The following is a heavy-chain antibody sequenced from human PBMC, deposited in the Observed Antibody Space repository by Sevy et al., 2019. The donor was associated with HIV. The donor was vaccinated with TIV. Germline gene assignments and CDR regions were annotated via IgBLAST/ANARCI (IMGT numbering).Heavy chain of an antibody. D-gene: IGHD3-10*01. CDR2: IYSGGST. J-gene: IGHJ2*01. CDR1: GFTVSSNY. Sequence: GGSLRLSCAASGFTVSSNYMSWVRQAPGKGLEWVSVIYSGGSTYYADSVKGRFTISRDNSKNTLYLQMNSLRAEDTAVYYYARVREIYWYFDLWGRGTLVTVSS. V-gene: IGHV3-53*01. CDR3: ARVREIYWYFDL.